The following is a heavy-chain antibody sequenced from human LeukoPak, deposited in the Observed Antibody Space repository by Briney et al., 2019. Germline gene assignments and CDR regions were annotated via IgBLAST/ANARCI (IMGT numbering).Heavy chain of an antibody. V-gene: IGHV3-64*02. CDR1: GVTFTSYP. Sequence: PGGSLRLSCEVSGVTFTSYPMHWVRQTPGRGLEHVAAISANAGSTFYPDSVRGRFVISRDSSKDTLYLQMDSLQPDDMCVYYCARDPYPWRLPRYYFDFWGQGILVAVSS. J-gene: IGHJ4*02. CDR3: ARDPYPWRLPRYYFDF. CDR2: ISANAGST.